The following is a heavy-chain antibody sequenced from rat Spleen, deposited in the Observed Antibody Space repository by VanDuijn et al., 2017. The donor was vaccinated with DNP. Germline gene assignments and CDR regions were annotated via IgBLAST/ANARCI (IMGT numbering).Heavy chain of an antibody. CDR2: MSISGVST. CDR1: GFTFSDYY. Sequence: EVQLVESGGGLVQPGGSMKLSCAASGFTFSDYYMAWVRQAPTKGLELVASMSISGVSTYYRDSVKGRFTISRDNAKNTQYLQMDSLRSEDTATYYCASPVPSGHYVMDAWGQGTSVTVSS. CDR3: ASPVPSGHYVMDA. J-gene: IGHJ4*01. V-gene: IGHV5-25*01. D-gene: IGHD4-3*01.